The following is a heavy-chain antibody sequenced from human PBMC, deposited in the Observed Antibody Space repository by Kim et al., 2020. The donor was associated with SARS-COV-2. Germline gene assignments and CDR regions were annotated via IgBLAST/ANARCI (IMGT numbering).Heavy chain of an antibody. V-gene: IGHV4-31*03. J-gene: IGHJ6*02. CDR3: ARDVYYGSGRQYYYYYGMDV. Sequence: SETLSLTCTVSGGSISSGGYYWSWIRQHPGKGLEWIGYIYYSGSTYYNPSLKSRVTISVDTSKNQFSLKLSSVTAADTAVYYCARDVYYGSGRQYYYYYGMDVWGQGTPVTVSS. D-gene: IGHD3-10*01. CDR2: IYYSGST. CDR1: GGSISSGGYY.